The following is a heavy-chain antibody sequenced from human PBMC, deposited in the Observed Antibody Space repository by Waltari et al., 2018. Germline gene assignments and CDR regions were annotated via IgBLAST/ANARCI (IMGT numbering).Heavy chain of an antibody. Sequence: QVQLVQSGAEVKKPGASVKVSCKASGYTFTGYYMHWVRQAPGQGLEWMGWINPNSGGTNYAQKFQGRVTMTEDTSTDTAYMELSSLRSEDTAVYYCATDGSYRPDAFDIWGQGTMVTVSS. CDR3: ATDGSYRPDAFDI. CDR2: INPNSGGT. D-gene: IGHD1-26*01. V-gene: IGHV1-2*02. CDR1: GYTFTGYY. J-gene: IGHJ3*02.